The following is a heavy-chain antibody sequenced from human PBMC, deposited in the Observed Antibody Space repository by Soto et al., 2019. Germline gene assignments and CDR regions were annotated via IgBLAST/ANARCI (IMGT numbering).Heavy chain of an antibody. Sequence: GGSLRLSCAASGFTFSSYWMSWVRQAPGKGLEWVANIKQDGSEKYYVDSVKGRFTISRDNSKNTLYLQMNSLGAEDTAVYYCAKDGYYDSSGYSAPIGYFDSWGQGPLVTVS. CDR1: GFTFSSYW. CDR2: IKQDGSEK. CDR3: AKDGYYDSSGYSAPIGYFDS. V-gene: IGHV3-7*01. D-gene: IGHD3-22*01. J-gene: IGHJ4*02.